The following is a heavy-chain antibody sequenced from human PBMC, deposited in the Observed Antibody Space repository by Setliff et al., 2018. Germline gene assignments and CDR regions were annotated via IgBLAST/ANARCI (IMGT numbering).Heavy chain of an antibody. J-gene: IGHJ4*02. Sequence: GGSLRLSCEASRFTFSDYAITWVRQAPGKGLEWVSGVGASGVATSYADSVKGRFTISRDNSKNMLYLQLNSLRAEDTAVYYCARRRTVTGTTSFFDSWGQGTLVTVSS. D-gene: IGHD4-4*01. CDR2: VGASGVAT. V-gene: IGHV3-23*01. CDR1: RFTFSDYA. CDR3: ARRRTVTGTTSFFDS.